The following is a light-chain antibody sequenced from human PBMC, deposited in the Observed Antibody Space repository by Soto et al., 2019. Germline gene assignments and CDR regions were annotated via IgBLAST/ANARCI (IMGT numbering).Light chain of an antibody. V-gene: IGKV3-15*01. J-gene: IGKJ4*01. CDR3: QQYNNWPPLT. Sequence: EIVMTQSPATLSVSPGERATLSCRASQSVSSNLAWYQQKPGQAPSLLISGASTRATGIPARFSGSGSGTEFTLTISSLQSEDFAIYYCQQYNNWPPLTFSGGTKVEIK. CDR1: QSVSSN. CDR2: GAS.